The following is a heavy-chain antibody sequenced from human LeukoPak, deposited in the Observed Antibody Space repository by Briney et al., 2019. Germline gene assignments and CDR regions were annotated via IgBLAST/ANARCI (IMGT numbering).Heavy chain of an antibody. J-gene: IGHJ4*02. V-gene: IGHV1-2*02. D-gene: IGHD2-2*01. CDR3: ARERGYCSSTSCYADQYFDY. CDR2: INPNSGGT. Sequence: ASVKVSCKASGYTFTGYYMHWVRQAPGQGLEWMGWINPNSGGTNYAQKFQGRVTMTRDTSISTAYMELSRLRPDDTAVYYCARERGYCSSTSCYADQYFDYWGQGTLVTVSS. CDR1: GYTFTGYY.